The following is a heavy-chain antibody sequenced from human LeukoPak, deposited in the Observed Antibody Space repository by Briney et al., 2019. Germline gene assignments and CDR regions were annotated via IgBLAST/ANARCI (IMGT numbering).Heavy chain of an antibody. D-gene: IGHD6-13*01. Sequence: SETLSLTCTVSGGSIRSYYWSWIRQPPGKGLEWIAYIYYSGSTNYNPSLKGRVTLSVDTSKTQFSLKLSSVTAADTAVYYCARVYYSNSYDYWYFDLWGRGTLVTVSS. V-gene: IGHV4-59*01. CDR1: GGSIRSYY. J-gene: IGHJ2*01. CDR2: IYYSGST. CDR3: ARVYYSNSYDYWYFDL.